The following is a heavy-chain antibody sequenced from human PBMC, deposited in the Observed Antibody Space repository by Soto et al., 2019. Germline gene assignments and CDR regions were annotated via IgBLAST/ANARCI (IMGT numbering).Heavy chain of an antibody. CDR2: IYYSGST. CDR1: GGSISSYY. V-gene: IGHV4-59*01. D-gene: IGHD3-9*01. J-gene: IGHJ4*02. Sequence: LSLTCTVSGGSISSYYWSWIRQPPGKGLEWIGYIYYSGSTNYNPSLKSRVTISVDTSKNQFSLKLSSVTAADTAVYYCARSYYDILTGYSLGYWGQGTLVTVSS. CDR3: ARSYYDILTGYSLGY.